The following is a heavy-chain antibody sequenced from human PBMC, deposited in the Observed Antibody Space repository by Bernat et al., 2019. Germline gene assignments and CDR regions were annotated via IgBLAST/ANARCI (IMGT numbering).Heavy chain of an antibody. V-gene: IGHV3-21*05. Sequence: EVQLVESGGGLVKPGGSLRLSCAASGFTFSSYSMNWVRQAPGKGLEWVSYISSSSSYTNYADSVKGRFTISRDNAKNSLYLQMNSLRAEDTAVYYCARYYGSGSYYNSNGNWFDPWGQGTLVTVSS. D-gene: IGHD3-10*01. J-gene: IGHJ5*02. CDR1: GFTFSSYS. CDR2: ISSSSSYT. CDR3: ARYYGSGSYYNSNGNWFDP.